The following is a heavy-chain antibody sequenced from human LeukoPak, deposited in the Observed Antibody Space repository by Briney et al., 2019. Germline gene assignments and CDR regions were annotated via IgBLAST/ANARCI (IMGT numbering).Heavy chain of an antibody. CDR2: IYPGDSDT. V-gene: IGHV5-51*01. D-gene: IGHD3-9*01. J-gene: IGHJ5*02. Sequence: GESLKISCKGSGYSFTSYWIGWVRQMPGKGLERMGIIYPGDSDTRYSPSFQGQVTISADKSISTAYLQWSSLKASDTAMYYCARQQARSYYDILTGYKDNWFDPWGQGTLVTVSS. CDR1: GYSFTSYW. CDR3: ARQQARSYYDILTGYKDNWFDP.